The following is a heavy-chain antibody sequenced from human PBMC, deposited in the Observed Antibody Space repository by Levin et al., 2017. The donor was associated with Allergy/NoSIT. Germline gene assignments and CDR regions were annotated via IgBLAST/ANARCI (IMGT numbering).Heavy chain of an antibody. Sequence: SVKVSCKTSGGTFSTYVINWVRQAPGLGLEWMGGIIPVFGTLNYAQKFQDRVMITADESTSTVYMELTSLKSEDTAIYYCARDLNWGQGTLVTVSS. J-gene: IGHJ4*02. CDR2: IIPVFGTL. CDR3: ARDLN. CDR1: GGTFSTYV. V-gene: IGHV1-69*13.